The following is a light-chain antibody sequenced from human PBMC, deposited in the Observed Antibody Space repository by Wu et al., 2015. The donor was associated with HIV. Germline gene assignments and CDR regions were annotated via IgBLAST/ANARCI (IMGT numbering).Light chain of an antibody. CDR3: QQRDTWPPYT. CDR1: QSIRSY. V-gene: IGKV3-11*01. Sequence: EIVLTQSPVTLSLSPGEGATLSCRASQSIRSYLGWYQHKPGQAPRLLIYEASKRATGIPARFSGSGSGTDFTLTISTVEPEDSAIYYCQQRDTWPPYTFGQGTRAGDQT. CDR2: EAS. J-gene: IGKJ2*01.